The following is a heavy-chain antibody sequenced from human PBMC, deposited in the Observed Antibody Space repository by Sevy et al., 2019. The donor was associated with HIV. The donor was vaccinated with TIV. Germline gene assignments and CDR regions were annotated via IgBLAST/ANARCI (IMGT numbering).Heavy chain of an antibody. J-gene: IGHJ6*03. CDR2: INHSGST. D-gene: IGHD2-2*01. V-gene: IGHV4-34*01. Sequence: SETLSLTCAVYGGSFSGYYWSWIRQPPGKGLEWIGEINHSGSTNYNPSLKSRVTISVDTSKNQFSLKLSSVTAADTAVYYCARGVIVVPAAMPYYYYYYMDVWDKGTTVTVSS. CDR1: GGSFSGYY. CDR3: ARGVIVVPAAMPYYYYYYMDV.